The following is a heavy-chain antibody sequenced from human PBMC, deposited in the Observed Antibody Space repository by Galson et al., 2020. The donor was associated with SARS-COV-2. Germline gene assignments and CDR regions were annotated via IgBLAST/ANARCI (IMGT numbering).Heavy chain of an antibody. CDR1: GFTFSSYS. V-gene: IGHV3-21*01. CDR2: ISSSSSYI. CDR3: ARGGGSSWYFYDY. J-gene: IGHJ4*02. Sequence: NSGGSLRLSCEASGFTFSSYSMNWVRQAPGKGLEWVSSISSSSSYIYYADSVKGRFTISRDNAKNSLYLQMNSLRAEDTAVYYCARGGGSSWYFYDYWGQGTLVTVSS. D-gene: IGHD6-13*01.